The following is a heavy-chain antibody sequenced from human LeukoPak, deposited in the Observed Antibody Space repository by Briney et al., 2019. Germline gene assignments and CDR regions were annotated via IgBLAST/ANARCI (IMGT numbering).Heavy chain of an antibody. J-gene: IGHJ4*02. D-gene: IGHD5-12*01. CDR3: ARESGYAVGDY. CDR1: GFTFSRYW. CDR2: IYSGGNT. Sequence: PGGSLRLSCAASGFTFSRYWMHWVRQAPGKGLEWVSVIYSGGNTYYADSVKGRFSISRDNSKNTLYLQMNSLRAEDTAVYYCARESGYAVGDYWGQGTLVTVSS. V-gene: IGHV3-53*01.